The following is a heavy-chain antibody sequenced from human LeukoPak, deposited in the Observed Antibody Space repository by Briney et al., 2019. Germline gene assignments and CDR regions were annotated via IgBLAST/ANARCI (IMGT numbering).Heavy chain of an antibody. Sequence: GGSLRLSXAASGFTFSSYSMNWIRQAPGKGLEWVSSISSSSSYIYYADSVKGRFTISRDNAKNSLYLQMNSLRAEDTAVYYCARDMHSSSWYIGYWGQGTLVTVPS. V-gene: IGHV3-21*01. CDR2: ISSSSSYI. CDR1: GFTFSSYS. J-gene: IGHJ4*02. D-gene: IGHD6-13*01. CDR3: ARDMHSSSWYIGY.